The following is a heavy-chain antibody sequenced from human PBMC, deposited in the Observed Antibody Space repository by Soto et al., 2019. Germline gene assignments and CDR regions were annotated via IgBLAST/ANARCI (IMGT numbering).Heavy chain of an antibody. CDR2: ISSSGSTI. D-gene: IGHD3-10*01. V-gene: IGHV3-48*03. CDR1: GFTFSSYE. CDR3: ARDPRFVRGVINDAFDI. Sequence: PGGSLRLSCAASGFTFSSYEMNWVRQAPGKGLEWVSYISSSGSTIYYADSVKGRFTISRDNAKNSLYLQMNSLRAEDTAVYYCARDPRFVRGVINDAFDIWGQGTMVTV. J-gene: IGHJ3*02.